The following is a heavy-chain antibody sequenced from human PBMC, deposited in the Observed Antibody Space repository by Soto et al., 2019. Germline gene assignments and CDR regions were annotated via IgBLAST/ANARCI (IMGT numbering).Heavy chain of an antibody. Sequence: SETLSLTCTVSGASIDNYYWSWSRQAPGKGLEWIVYIYHNGVINYNPSLKSRVTITIDTSKTQSSLKLTSVTAADTAIYYCARGPSSSLVMPWFDPWGPGTLVTVSS. D-gene: IGHD2-2*01. CDR1: GASIDNYY. CDR2: IYHNGVI. J-gene: IGHJ5*02. CDR3: ARGPSSSLVMPWFDP. V-gene: IGHV4-59*01.